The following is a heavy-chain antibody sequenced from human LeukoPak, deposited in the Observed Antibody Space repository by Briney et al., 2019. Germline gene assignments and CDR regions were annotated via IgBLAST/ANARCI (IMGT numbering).Heavy chain of an antibody. Sequence: SVKVSCKASGGTFSSYATSWVRQAPGQGLEWMGRIIPIFGIANYAQKFQGRVTITADKSTSTAYMELSSLRSEDTAVYYCARVGIVPAGAHYYYYYGMDVWGQGTTVTVSS. D-gene: IGHD2-2*01. V-gene: IGHV1-69*04. J-gene: IGHJ6*02. CDR1: GGTFSSYA. CDR2: IIPIFGIA. CDR3: ARVGIVPAGAHYYYYYGMDV.